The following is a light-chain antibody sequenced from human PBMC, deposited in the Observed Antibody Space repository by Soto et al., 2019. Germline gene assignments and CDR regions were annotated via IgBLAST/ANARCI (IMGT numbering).Light chain of an antibody. Sequence: EIVMTQSPATLSVSPGERATLSCRASHSVRSDLAWYQQKPGQSPRLLIFDASTRATGIPDRFSGSGSGTDFTLTISRLEPEDLAVYYCQQYGRGFGQGTKVDIK. J-gene: IGKJ1*01. CDR3: QQYGRG. CDR2: DAS. CDR1: HSVRSD. V-gene: IGKV3D-15*01.